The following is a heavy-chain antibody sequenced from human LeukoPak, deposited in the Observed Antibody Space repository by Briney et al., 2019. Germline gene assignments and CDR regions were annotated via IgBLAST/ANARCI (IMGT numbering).Heavy chain of an antibody. CDR1: GFTFSSYG. CDR3: AKARAFWSGSFDS. V-gene: IGHV3-30*18. Sequence: PGRSLRPSCAASGFTFSSYGMHWVRQAPGKGLEWVAVISYDGSNKYYADSVKGRFTISRDNSKNTLYLQMNSLRAEDTAVYYCAKARAFWSGSFDSWGQGKLVTAS. CDR2: ISYDGSNK. J-gene: IGHJ4*02. D-gene: IGHD3-3*01.